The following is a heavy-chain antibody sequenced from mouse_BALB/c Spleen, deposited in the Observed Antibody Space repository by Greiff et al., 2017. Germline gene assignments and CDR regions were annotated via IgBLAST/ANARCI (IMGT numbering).Heavy chain of an antibody. CDR1: GFNIKDYY. J-gene: IGHJ2*01. V-gene: IGHV14-1*02. D-gene: IGHD2-2*01. Sequence: VHVKQSGAELVRPGALVKLSCKASGFNIKDYYMHWVKQRPEQGLEWIGWIDPENGNTIYDPKFQGKASITADTSSNTAYLQLSSLTSEDTAVYYCARDGYDGGYFDYWGQGTTLTVSS. CDR3: ARDGYDGGYFDY. CDR2: IDPENGNT.